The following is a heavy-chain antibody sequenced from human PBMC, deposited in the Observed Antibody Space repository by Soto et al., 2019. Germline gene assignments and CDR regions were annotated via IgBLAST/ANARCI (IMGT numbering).Heavy chain of an antibody. J-gene: IGHJ4*02. CDR2: IIPVLATP. V-gene: IGHV1-69*11. D-gene: IGHD3-10*02. Sequence: QVQLVQSGAEVKKPGSSVNVSCKASGGTFSRSAISWVRQAPAQGLEYMGTIIPVLATPKYAQKFQRGVSMPALESTRTAEFVLYSLTSDDTAVYNRARDSTMSTAIEYRDQGTQVIGSS. CDR3: ARDSTMSTAIEY. CDR1: GGTFSRSA.